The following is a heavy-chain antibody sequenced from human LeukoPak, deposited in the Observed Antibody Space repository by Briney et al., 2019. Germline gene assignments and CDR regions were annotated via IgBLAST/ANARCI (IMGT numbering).Heavy chain of an antibody. Sequence: PGGSLRLSCAAPGFIFDNYAIHWVRQAPGKGLEWVSLISGDGCSTFYADSVRGRFTISRDNTRKSLSLQMSSLRSEDTALYYCARESETSGWYDYWGQGTLVTVSS. D-gene: IGHD6-19*01. CDR2: ISGDGCST. CDR3: ARESETSGWYDY. J-gene: IGHJ4*02. CDR1: GFIFDNYA. V-gene: IGHV3-43*02.